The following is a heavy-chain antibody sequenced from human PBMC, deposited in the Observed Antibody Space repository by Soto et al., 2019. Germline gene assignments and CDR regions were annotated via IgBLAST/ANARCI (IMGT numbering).Heavy chain of an antibody. Sequence: ASVKVSCKASGYTFNTYAIHWVRQAPGQSLEWMGWLNGGTGQTRYSQRFQDRVTITRDTSASTAYMEVSSLRPEDTATYYCARINRTYYDFWSGYPYGMDVWGQGTTVTVSS. J-gene: IGHJ6*02. V-gene: IGHV1-3*01. CDR1: GYTFNTYA. CDR2: LNGGTGQT. CDR3: ARINRTYYDFWSGYPYGMDV. D-gene: IGHD3-3*01.